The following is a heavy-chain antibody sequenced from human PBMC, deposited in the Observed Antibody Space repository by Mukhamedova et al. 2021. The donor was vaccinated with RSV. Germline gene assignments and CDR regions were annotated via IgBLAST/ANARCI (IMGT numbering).Heavy chain of an antibody. Sequence: GKGLVWVSRINSDGSSTSYADPVKGRFTISRDNAKNTLYLQMNSLRAEDTAVYYCARDYYDSSGPPGYWGQGTLVTVSS. D-gene: IGHD3-22*01. CDR3: ARDYYDSSGPPGY. J-gene: IGHJ4*02. V-gene: IGHV3-74*01. CDR2: INSDGSST.